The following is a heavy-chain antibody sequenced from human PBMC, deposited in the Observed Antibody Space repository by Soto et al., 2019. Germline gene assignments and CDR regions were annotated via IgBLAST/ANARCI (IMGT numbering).Heavy chain of an antibody. CDR2: IIPVFGRV. CDR3: ANSRGGTFLGYHGMDI. J-gene: IGHJ6*02. CDR1: GGTFSSRA. D-gene: IGHD3-16*01. Sequence: QVQLVQSGPEVKKTGTSVKVSCKASGGTFSSRAISWVRQAPGQGLEWMGGIIPVFGRVNYAEKFQDRVTITADESTGTVYMELCSLRSEDTALYYCANSRGGTFLGYHGMDIWGQGTTVSVSS. V-gene: IGHV1-69*01.